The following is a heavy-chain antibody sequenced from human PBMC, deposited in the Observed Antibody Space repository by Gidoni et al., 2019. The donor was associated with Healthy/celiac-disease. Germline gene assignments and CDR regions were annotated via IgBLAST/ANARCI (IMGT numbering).Heavy chain of an antibody. J-gene: IGHJ4*02. V-gene: IGHV2-5*01. D-gene: IGHD3-9*01. CDR1: GFSLSTSGVG. CDR2: IYWNDDK. CDR3: AHPLYDILTVYSGFDY. Sequence: QITLKESGPTLVKPTQTLTLTCTFSGFSLSTSGVGVGLIRQHPAKALEWLALIYWNDDKRDSPYLKSRLTITKDTSRNQLVLTMTNMDPVDTATYYCAHPLYDILTVYSGFDYWGQGTLVTVSS.